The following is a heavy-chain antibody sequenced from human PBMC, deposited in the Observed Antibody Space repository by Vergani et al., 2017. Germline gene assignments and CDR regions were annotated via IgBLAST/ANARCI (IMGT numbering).Heavy chain of an antibody. J-gene: IGHJ3*01. CDR1: GGSLSGYY. D-gene: IGHD1-26*01. CDR3: ARRAERWETLLRCDFDV. V-gene: IGHV4-34*01. Sequence: QVQLQQWGPGLLKPSETLSLTCAVYGGSLSGYYWSWIRLAPGKGLEWSGEINHSGTINYNPTLKSPFNVSKDTSRDHFSLKLRSVSAADTAVYFCARRAERWETLLRCDFDVWGQGTFVTVSP. CDR2: INHSGTI.